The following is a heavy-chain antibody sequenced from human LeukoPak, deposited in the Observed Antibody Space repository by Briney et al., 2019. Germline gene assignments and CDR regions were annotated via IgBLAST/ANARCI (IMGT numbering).Heavy chain of an antibody. CDR2: ISYDGSNK. Sequence: GRSLRLSCAASGFTFSSYAMDWVRQAPGKGLEWVAVISYDGSNKYYADSVKGRFTISRANSKKTMYLKMKSLRAEDTAVYYCARSYDSSGYEARLGYYYYGMDVWGQGTTVTVSS. V-gene: IGHV3-30-3*01. CDR1: GFTFSSYA. J-gene: IGHJ6*02. CDR3: ARSYDSSGYEARLGYYYYGMDV. D-gene: IGHD3-22*01.